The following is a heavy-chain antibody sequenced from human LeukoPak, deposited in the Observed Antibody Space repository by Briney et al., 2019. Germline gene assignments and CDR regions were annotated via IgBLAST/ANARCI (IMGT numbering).Heavy chain of an antibody. CDR3: TRGRGTYNWFDP. CDR1: GFTFSGSA. CDR2: IDKKDNLYAT. Sequence: PGRSLKLSCAASGFTFSGSAVHWVRQSSRNGLEWVGHIDKKDNLYATAYAESVKGRFAISRDDSKNTAFLHMDSLKTEDTALYYCTRGRGTYNWFDPWGQGTLVTVSS. V-gene: IGHV3-73*01. J-gene: IGHJ5*02. D-gene: IGHD5-24*01.